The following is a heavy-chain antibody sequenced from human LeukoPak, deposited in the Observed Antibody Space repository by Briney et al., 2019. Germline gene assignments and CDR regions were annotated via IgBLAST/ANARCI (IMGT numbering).Heavy chain of an antibody. CDR3: ARASQDYYGSGSYYRGGDAFDI. J-gene: IGHJ3*02. CDR2: IIPILGIA. V-gene: IGHV1-69*04. Sequence: SVKVSCKASGYPINWYGFTWVRQAPGQGLEWMGRIIPILGIANYAQKFQGRVTITADKSTSTAYMELSSLRSEDTAVYYCARASQDYYGSGSYYRGGDAFDIWGQGTMVTVSS. CDR1: GYPINWYG. D-gene: IGHD3-10*01.